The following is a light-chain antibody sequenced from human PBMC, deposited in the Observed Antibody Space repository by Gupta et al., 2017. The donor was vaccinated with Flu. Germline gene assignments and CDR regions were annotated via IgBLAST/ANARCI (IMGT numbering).Light chain of an antibody. CDR1: QSISIY. CDR3: QQTVSTPLT. Sequence: DFQMTQSPSSLSASVGDRVTITCRASQSISIYLNWYQQKPGKAPKLLIYAASSLQTGVPSRFSGSGSGTHFTLTISSLEPEDIATYYCQQTVSTPLTFGGGTKMEIK. CDR2: AAS. V-gene: IGKV1-39*01. J-gene: IGKJ4*01.